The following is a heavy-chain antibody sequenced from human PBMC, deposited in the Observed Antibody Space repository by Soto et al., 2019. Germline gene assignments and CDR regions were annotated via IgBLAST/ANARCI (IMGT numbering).Heavy chain of an antibody. D-gene: IGHD3-22*01. V-gene: IGHV3-15*07. J-gene: IGHJ4*02. CDR1: GFTFSNAW. CDR2: IKSKPDGETA. Sequence: GGSLRLSCAASGFTFSNAWMNWVRQAPGKGLEWVGRIKSKPDGETADYAAPVKGRFTISRDDSKNTVNLQMSSLKTEDTAVYYCSREGKMYYYNSSGYYYRRIFDSWGQGTLVTVSS. CDR3: SREGKMYYYNSSGYYYRRIFDS.